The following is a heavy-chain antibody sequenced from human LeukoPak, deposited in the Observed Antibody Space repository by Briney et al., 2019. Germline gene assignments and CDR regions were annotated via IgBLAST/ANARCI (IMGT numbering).Heavy chain of an antibody. J-gene: IGHJ4*02. Sequence: GGSLRLSCAASGFTFSDYYMSWIRQAPGRGLEWVSYISSSGSTIYYADSVKGRFTISRDNAKNSLYLQMNSLRAEDTAVYYCAREISGRGYSYGYEYFDYWGQGTLVTVSS. CDR1: GFTFSDYY. D-gene: IGHD5-18*01. V-gene: IGHV3-11*01. CDR2: ISSSGSTI. CDR3: AREISGRGYSYGYEYFDY.